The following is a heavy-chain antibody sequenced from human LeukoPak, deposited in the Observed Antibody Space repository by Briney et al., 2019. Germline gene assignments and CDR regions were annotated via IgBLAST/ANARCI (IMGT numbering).Heavy chain of an antibody. CDR3: VGGSRNYYDSSGHYYFDY. CDR2: TNPNSGGT. V-gene: IGHV1-2*02. CDR1: GYTFTSYG. J-gene: IGHJ4*02. Sequence: VSVKVSCKASGYTFTSYGIRWVRQAPGQGLEWMGWTNPNSGGTNYAQKFQGRVTMTRDTSISTAYMEQGRLKSDDTAVYFCVGGSRNYYDSSGHYYFDYWGQGTLVTVSS. D-gene: IGHD3-22*01.